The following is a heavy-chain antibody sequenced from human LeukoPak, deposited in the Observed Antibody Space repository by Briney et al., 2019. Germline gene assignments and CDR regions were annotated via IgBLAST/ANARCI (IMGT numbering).Heavy chain of an antibody. J-gene: IGHJ6*02. CDR2: IKSKTDGGTT. D-gene: IGHD3-9*01. CDR3: ARGLLRYFDWLLTYYYYGMDV. CDR1: GFTFSNAW. V-gene: IGHV3-15*01. Sequence: TGGSLRLSCAASGFTFSNAWMSWVRQAPGKGLEWVGRIKSKTDGGTTDYAAPVKGRFTISRDDSKNTLYLQMNGLKTEDTAVYYCARGLLRYFDWLLTYYYYGMDVWGQGTTVTVSS.